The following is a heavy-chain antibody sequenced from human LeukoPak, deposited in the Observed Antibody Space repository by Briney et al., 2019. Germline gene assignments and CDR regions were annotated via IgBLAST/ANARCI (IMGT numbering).Heavy chain of an antibody. CDR3: ARDRPYYDFWSGYYGTTSLSFDY. CDR1: GFTFSSYA. J-gene: IGHJ4*02. V-gene: IGHV3-30-3*01. Sequence: GGSLRLSCAASGFTFSSYAMHWVRQAPGKGLAWVAVISYDGSNKYYADSVKGRFTISRDNSKNTLYLQMNSLRAEDTAVYYCARDRPYYDFWSGYYGTTSLSFDYWGQGTLVTVSS. CDR2: ISYDGSNK. D-gene: IGHD3-3*01.